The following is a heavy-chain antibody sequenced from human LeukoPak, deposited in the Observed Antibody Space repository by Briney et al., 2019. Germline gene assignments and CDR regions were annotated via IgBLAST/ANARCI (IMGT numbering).Heavy chain of an antibody. CDR3: ARDTAQLWPYWSRD. CDR1: GGSFGGYY. D-gene: IGHD5-18*01. V-gene: IGHV4-34*01. CDR2: IYHSGST. Sequence: PSETLSLTCAVYGGSFGGYYWSWIRQPPGKGLEWIGEIYHSGSTNYNPSLKSRVTISVDKSKNQFSLKLSSVTAADTAVYYCARDTAQLWPYWSRDWGQGTLVTVSS. J-gene: IGHJ4*02.